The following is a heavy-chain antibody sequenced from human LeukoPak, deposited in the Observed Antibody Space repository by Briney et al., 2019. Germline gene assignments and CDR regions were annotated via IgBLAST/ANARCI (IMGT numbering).Heavy chain of an antibody. J-gene: IGHJ6*03. V-gene: IGHV3-7*01. Sequence: PGGSLRLSCAASGFTFSDYWVSCVRQAPGKGLEWVANINEDGSGKYSVDSAKGRFTISRDNAKYSLYLQMNSLRAEDTAIYYCARNQRYRSRKNYYYYMDVWGKGTTVTVSS. CDR2: INEDGSGK. D-gene: IGHD6-13*01. CDR1: GFTFSDYW. CDR3: ARNQRYRSRKNYYYYMDV.